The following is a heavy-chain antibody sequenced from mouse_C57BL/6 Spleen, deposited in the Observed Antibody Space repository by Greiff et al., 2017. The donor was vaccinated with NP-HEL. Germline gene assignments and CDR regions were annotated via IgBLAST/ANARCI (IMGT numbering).Heavy chain of an antibody. CDR2: IRSKSNNYAT. CDR1: GFSFNTYA. V-gene: IGHV10-1*01. Sequence: EVMLVESGGGLVQPKGSLKLSCAASGFSFNTYAMNWVRQAPGKGLEWVARIRSKSNNYATYYADSVKDRSTISRDDSESMLYLQMNNLKTEDTAMYYCVRQRLLQAMDYWGQGTSVTVSS. CDR3: VRQRLLQAMDY. D-gene: IGHD2-3*01. J-gene: IGHJ4*01.